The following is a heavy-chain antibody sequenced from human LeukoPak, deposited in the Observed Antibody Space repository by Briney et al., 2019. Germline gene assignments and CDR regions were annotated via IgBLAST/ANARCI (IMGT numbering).Heavy chain of an antibody. Sequence: SETLSLTCTVSGGSISSGSYYWSWIRQPAGKGLEWIGRIYTSGSTNYNPSLKSRVTMSVDTSKNQFSLKLSSVTAADTAVYYCARDSGGSYSPEYYFDYWGQGTLVTVSS. CDR1: GGSISSGSYY. CDR2: IYTSGST. CDR3: ARDSGGSYSPEYYFDY. D-gene: IGHD1-26*01. J-gene: IGHJ4*02. V-gene: IGHV4-61*02.